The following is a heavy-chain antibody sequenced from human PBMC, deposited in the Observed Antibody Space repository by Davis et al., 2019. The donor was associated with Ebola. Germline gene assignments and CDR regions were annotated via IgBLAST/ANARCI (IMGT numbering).Heavy chain of an antibody. Sequence: GESLKISCAASGFTFSTYAISWVRQAPGKGLEWVSAITASGRTTYYGDSVRGRFSISRDDSKNTLYLQMDSLRAEDTAVFYCAEGGTNNFLGANWGQGTLVTVSS. V-gene: IGHV3-23*01. CDR1: GFTFSTYA. CDR3: AEGGTNNFLGAN. D-gene: IGHD2-8*01. CDR2: ITASGRTT. J-gene: IGHJ4*02.